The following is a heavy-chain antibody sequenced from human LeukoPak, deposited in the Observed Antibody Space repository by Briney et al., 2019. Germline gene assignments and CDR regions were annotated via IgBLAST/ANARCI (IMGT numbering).Heavy chain of an antibody. V-gene: IGHV3-30-3*01. CDR2: ISYDGSNK. D-gene: IGHD3-22*01. J-gene: IGHJ4*02. Sequence: GGSLRLSCAASGFTFSSCAMHWVRQAPGKGLEWVAVISYDGSNKYYADSVKGRFTISRDNSKNTLYLQMNSLRAEDTAVYYCARVGGYFDYWGQGTLVTVSS. CDR3: ARVGGYFDY. CDR1: GFTFSSCA.